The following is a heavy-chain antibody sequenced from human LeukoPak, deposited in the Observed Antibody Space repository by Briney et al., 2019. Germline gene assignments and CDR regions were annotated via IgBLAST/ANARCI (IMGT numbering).Heavy chain of an antibody. CDR1: GFTFSNYW. CDR3: AKIPSATESFDY. CDR2: INSDGSST. D-gene: IGHD5-12*01. J-gene: IGHJ4*02. Sequence: GGSLRRSCAASGFTFSNYWMHWVRQAPEKGLVWVSRINSDGSSTTYADCVKGRFTISRDNAKNTLYLQMDSLRAEDTAIYYCAKIPSATESFDYWGQGTLVTVSS. V-gene: IGHV3-74*01.